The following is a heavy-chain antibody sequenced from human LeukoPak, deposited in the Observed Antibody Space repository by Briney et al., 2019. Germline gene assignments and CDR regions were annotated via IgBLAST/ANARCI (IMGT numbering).Heavy chain of an antibody. V-gene: IGHV1-24*01. D-gene: IGHD1-26*01. J-gene: IGHJ5*02. Sequence: ASVKVSCKVSGYTLTELSMHWVRQAPGKGLAWMGGFDPEDGETIYAQKFQGRVTMTEDTSTDTAYMELSSLRSEDTAVYYCATVVYSGSYFAEDNWFDPWGQGTLVTVSS. CDR1: GYTLTELS. CDR2: FDPEDGET. CDR3: ATVVYSGSYFAEDNWFDP.